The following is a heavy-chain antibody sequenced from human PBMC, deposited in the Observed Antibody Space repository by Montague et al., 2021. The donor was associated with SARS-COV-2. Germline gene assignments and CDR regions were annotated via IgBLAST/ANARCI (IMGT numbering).Heavy chain of an antibody. V-gene: IGHV4-39*01. D-gene: IGHD2-2*01. CDR3: ARLHCSSTSCYYLFFAETSHFDY. J-gene: IGHJ4*02. Sequence: SETLSLTCTVSDGSISSRSYYWGWIRQPPGKGLEWIGSIYYSGSTYYNPSLKSRVTISVDTSKHQFSLKLSSVTAADTAVYYCARLHCSSTSCYYLFFAETSHFDYWGQGTLVTVSS. CDR2: IYYSGST. CDR1: DGSISSRSYY.